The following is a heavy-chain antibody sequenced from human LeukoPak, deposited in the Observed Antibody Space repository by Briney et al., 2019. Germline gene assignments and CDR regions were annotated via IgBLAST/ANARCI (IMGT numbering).Heavy chain of an antibody. J-gene: IGHJ3*02. CDR1: GFTFSSYS. CDR3: ARRSWIYDAFDI. CDR2: ISSSSTI. Sequence: PGGSLRLSCAASGFTFSSYSMNWVRQAPGKGLEWVSYISSSSTIYYADSVKGRFTISRDNAKNSLYLQMNSLRAEDTAVYYCARRSWIYDAFDIWGQGTMVTVST. D-gene: IGHD2-15*01. V-gene: IGHV3-48*01.